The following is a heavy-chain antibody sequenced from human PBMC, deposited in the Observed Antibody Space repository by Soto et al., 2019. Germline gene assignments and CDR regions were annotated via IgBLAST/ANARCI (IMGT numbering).Heavy chain of an antibody. CDR1: GDTLTNSY. CDR2: INPNNGDT. Sequence: GASVKVSCKASGDTLTNSYLHCVRQAPGQGLEWLGWINPNNGDTNYAQKFRGRVTMTRDTSNNTVYMELTRLTSDDTAVYFCARMVVPTTYFASWXQGTPVTSPQ. CDR3: ARMVVPTTYFAS. V-gene: IGHV1-2*02. J-gene: IGHJ4*02. D-gene: IGHD3-22*01.